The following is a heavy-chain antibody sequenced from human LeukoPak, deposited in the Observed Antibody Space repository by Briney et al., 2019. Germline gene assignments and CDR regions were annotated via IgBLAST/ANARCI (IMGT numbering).Heavy chain of an antibody. V-gene: IGHV1-24*01. CDR3: AADGLRYPDPYYFDY. Sequence: ASVKVSFKVSGYTLTELSMHWVRQAPGKGIEWMGGFDPKDGETIYGQKFQGRVTMTEDTSTDTAYMELSSLRSEDTAVYYCAADGLRYPDPYYFDYWGQGTLVTVSS. D-gene: IGHD3-9*01. CDR2: FDPKDGET. CDR1: GYTLTELS. J-gene: IGHJ4*02.